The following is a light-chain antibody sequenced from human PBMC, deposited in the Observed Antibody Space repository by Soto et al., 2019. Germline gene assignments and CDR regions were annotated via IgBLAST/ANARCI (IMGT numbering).Light chain of an antibody. J-gene: IGKJ3*01. CDR3: QKYNSAPFT. CDR1: QGIGNY. V-gene: IGKV1-27*01. Sequence: DIPMTPSPSSLSASVVDRVTLPCRASQGIGNYLTWYQQKPGQVPNLLIYAASTLHSGVPSRFSGSGSGTDFTLTISSLQPEDVATYYCQKYNSAPFTFGPGTKVDIK. CDR2: AAS.